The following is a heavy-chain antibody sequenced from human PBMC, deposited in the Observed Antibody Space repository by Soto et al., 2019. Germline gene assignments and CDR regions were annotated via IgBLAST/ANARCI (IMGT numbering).Heavy chain of an antibody. V-gene: IGHV3-9*01. CDR3: AKDVAASTRAFDI. J-gene: IGHJ3*02. CDR1: GFTFDDYA. CDR2: ISWNGGSI. Sequence: EVQLVESGGGLVQPGRSLRLSCAASGFTFDDYAMHWVRQAPGKGLEWVSGISWNGGSIGYADSVKGRFTISRDNAKNSLYLQMNSLRAEDTALYYCAKDVAASTRAFDIWGQGTMVTVSS. D-gene: IGHD6-25*01.